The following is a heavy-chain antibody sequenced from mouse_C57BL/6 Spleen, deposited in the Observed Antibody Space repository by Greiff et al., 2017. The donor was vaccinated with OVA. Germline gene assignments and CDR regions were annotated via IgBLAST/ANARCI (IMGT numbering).Heavy chain of an antibody. V-gene: IGHV5-17*01. J-gene: IGHJ3*01. CDR1: GFTFSDYG. CDR2: ISSGSSTI. D-gene: IGHD2-1*01. Sequence: DVMLVESGGGLVKPGGSLKLSCAASGFTFSDYGMHWVRQAPEKGLEWVAYISSGSSTIYYADTVKGRFTISRDNAKNTLFLQMTSLRSEDTAMYYCARPYGNSQAWFAYWGQGTLVTVSA. CDR3: ARPYGNSQAWFAY.